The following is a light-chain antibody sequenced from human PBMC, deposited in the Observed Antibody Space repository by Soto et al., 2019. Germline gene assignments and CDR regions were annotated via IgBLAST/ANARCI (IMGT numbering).Light chain of an antibody. J-gene: IGKJ1*01. Sequence: ELVMTQSTATLSVSPGGGATLSCRARHSGSSSVAWYQQNPGQATRLLIYGASTRATGVPARFSGSWSGTDFTLTISSLQSEDLAVYHCQQYNKWPQTFGQGTKVDIK. V-gene: IGKV3-15*01. CDR1: HSGSSS. CDR2: GAS. CDR3: QQYNKWPQT.